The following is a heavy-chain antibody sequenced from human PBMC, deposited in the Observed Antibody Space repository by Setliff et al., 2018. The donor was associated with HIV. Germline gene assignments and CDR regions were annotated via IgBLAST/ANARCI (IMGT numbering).Heavy chain of an antibody. V-gene: IGHV1-46*01. CDR1: GYTFTSYY. CDR2: LNPSGDST. CDR3: ARGGYHGFGSYGDY. Sequence: GASVKVSCKASGYTFTSYYVHWVRQAPGQGREWMGILNPSGDSTAYAQKFQGRVTMTRDTSTSTVYMELSSLKSDDTAVYYCARGGYHGFGSYGDYWGQGTLVTVSS. J-gene: IGHJ4*02. D-gene: IGHD3-10*01.